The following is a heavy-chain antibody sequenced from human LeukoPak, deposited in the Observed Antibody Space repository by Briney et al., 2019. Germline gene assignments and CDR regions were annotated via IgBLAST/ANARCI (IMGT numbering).Heavy chain of an antibody. CDR3: ARPHDIAARYGGFDY. CDR1: GYTFTSNY. V-gene: IGHV1-46*01. D-gene: IGHD6-6*01. Sequence: ASVKVSCKASGYTFTSNYIHWVRQAPGQGLEWMGMIYPSGGSTSYAQKFQGRVTMTRDTSTSTVYMELSSLRSEDTAVYYCARPHDIAARYGGFDYWGQGTLVTVSS. CDR2: IYPSGGST. J-gene: IGHJ4*02.